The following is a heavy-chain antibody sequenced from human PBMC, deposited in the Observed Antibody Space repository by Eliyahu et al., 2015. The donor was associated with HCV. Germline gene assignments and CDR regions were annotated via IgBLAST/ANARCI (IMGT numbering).Heavy chain of an antibody. CDR2: ISATGLTI. V-gene: IGHV3-48*01. CDR1: GFTFSSYS. Sequence: EVQLVESGGDLAQSGGSLRLSCVASGFTFSSYSMNWVRQAPGKGLEWVSYISATGLTIYYADSLEGRFTISRDNAKNSVYLQMNNLRVDDTAVYYCARDRDHGDLTAAEYFQHWGQGTLVTVSP. D-gene: IGHD4-17*01. J-gene: IGHJ1*01. CDR3: ARDRDHGDLTAAEYFQH.